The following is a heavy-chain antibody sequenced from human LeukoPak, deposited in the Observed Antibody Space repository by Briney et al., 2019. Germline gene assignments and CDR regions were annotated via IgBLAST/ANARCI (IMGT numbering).Heavy chain of an antibody. CDR3: ARDLSDYYGSGSYRPIDAFDI. J-gene: IGHJ3*02. V-gene: IGHV4-34*01. D-gene: IGHD3-10*01. CDR1: GGSFSGYY. CDR2: SNHSGSP. Sequence: PSETLSLTCAVYGGSFSGYYWSWIRQPPGKGLEWIGESNHSGSPNYNPSLKSRVTISIDTSKNQFSLKLSPVTAVDTAVYYCARDLSDYYGSGSYRPIDAFDIWGQGTMVTVSS.